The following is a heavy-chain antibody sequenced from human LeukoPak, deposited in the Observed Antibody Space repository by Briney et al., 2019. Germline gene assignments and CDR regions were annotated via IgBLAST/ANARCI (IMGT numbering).Heavy chain of an antibody. D-gene: IGHD6-13*01. CDR1: GYTYTSYG. J-gene: IGHJ4*02. CDR2: ISAYNGNT. Sequence: ASVKVSCKASGYTYTSYGISWVRQAPGQGLEGMGWISAYNGNTNYAQKLQGRVTMTTDTSTSTAYMELRSLRSDDTAVYYCARDGAAAGTFDYWGQGTLVTVSS. V-gene: IGHV1-18*01. CDR3: ARDGAAAGTFDY.